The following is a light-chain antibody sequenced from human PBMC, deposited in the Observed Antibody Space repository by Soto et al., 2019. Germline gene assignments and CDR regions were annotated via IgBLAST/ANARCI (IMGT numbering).Light chain of an antibody. CDR3: QQYNNWPPFT. CDR1: QSVSNN. Sequence: ELVMTQSPVTLSVSPGERATLSCRASQSVSNNLDWYQQKPGQAPSLLIYGASTRATGITARFSGSGSGTEFNLTISSLQSEDFAVYYCQQYNNWPPFTFGQGTRLEIK. CDR2: GAS. V-gene: IGKV3-15*01. J-gene: IGKJ5*01.